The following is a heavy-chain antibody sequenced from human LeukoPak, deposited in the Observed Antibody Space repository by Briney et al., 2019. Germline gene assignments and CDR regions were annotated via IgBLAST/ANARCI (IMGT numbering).Heavy chain of an antibody. Sequence: GGFLRLSCAGSGFTFTGYWMHWVRQAPGKGLEWISRMYSDGRSLTYADSVMGRFTISRDNAKNMLYLQMNSLRAEDTAVYYCARDRVAAGEGIDYWGQGTLVTVSS. CDR1: GFTFTGYW. V-gene: IGHV3-74*03. D-gene: IGHD6-13*01. CDR2: MYSDGRSL. J-gene: IGHJ4*02. CDR3: ARDRVAAGEGIDY.